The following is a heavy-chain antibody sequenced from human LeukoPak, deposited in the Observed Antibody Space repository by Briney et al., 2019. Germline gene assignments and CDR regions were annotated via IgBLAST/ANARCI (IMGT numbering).Heavy chain of an antibody. J-gene: IGHJ4*02. CDR1: GGTFSSYA. CDR2: IIPIFGTA. D-gene: IGHD2-15*01. Sequence: SVKVSCKASGGTFSSYAISWVRQAPGQGLEWMGGIIPIFGTANYAQKFQGRVTITTDESTSTAYMELSSLRSEDTAVYYCTRDLTWCSGGSCPEINWGQGTLVTVSS. V-gene: IGHV1-69*05. CDR3: TRDLTWCSGGSCPEIN.